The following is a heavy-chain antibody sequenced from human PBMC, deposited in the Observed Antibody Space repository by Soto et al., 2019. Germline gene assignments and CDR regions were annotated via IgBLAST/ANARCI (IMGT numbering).Heavy chain of an antibody. D-gene: IGHD3-16*01. CDR2: IYYSGST. Sequence: PSETLSLTCTVSGGSISSYYWSWIRQPPGKGLEWIGYIYYSGSTNYNPSLKSRVTISVDTSKNQFSLKLSSVTAADTAVYYCARTKARFWGTQDWFDPWGQGTLVTVSS. J-gene: IGHJ5*02. CDR3: ARTKARFWGTQDWFDP. CDR1: GGSISSYY. V-gene: IGHV4-59*08.